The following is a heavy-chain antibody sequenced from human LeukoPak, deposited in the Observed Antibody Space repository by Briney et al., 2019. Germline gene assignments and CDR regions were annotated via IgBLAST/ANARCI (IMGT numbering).Heavy chain of an antibody. CDR2: INYSGST. CDR3: ARERGHAFDI. J-gene: IGHJ3*02. CDR1: GGSISRYY. V-gene: IGHV4-59*01. Sequence: SETLSLTCTVSGGSISRYYWSWIRQPPGKGLEWIGYINYSGSTKYNPSLKSRVTISVDTSKNQFSLKLSSVTAADTAVYYCARERGHAFDIWGQGTMVTVSS.